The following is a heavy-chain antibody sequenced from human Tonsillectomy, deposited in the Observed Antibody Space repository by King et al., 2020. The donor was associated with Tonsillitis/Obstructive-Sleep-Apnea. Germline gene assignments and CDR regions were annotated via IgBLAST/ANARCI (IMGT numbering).Heavy chain of an antibody. CDR2: LWYDGSNK. CDR1: GFTFSSYG. V-gene: IGHV3-33*01. D-gene: IGHD4-17*01. J-gene: IGHJ4*02. Sequence: VQLVESGGGVVQPGRSLRLSCAASGFTFSSYGIHWVRQAPGQGLEWVAVLWYDGSNKYYGDSVKGRFTISRDNSKNTLYLQMNSLRAEDTAVYYCARDRQYGDYVVDYWGQGTLVTVSS. CDR3: ARDRQYGDYVVDY.